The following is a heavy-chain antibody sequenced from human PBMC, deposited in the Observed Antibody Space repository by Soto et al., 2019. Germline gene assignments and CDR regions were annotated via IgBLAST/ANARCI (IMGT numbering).Heavy chain of an antibody. CDR1: GRSVSSGSYY. V-gene: IGHV4-61*01. Sequence: SETLSLTCTVSGRSVSSGSYYWSWIRQPPGKGLEWIGYIYYSGSTNYNPSLKSRVTISVDTSKNQFSLKLSSVTAADTAVYYCARDRRYSYGYYYYGMDVWGQGTTVTVS. J-gene: IGHJ6*02. CDR2: IYYSGST. D-gene: IGHD5-18*01. CDR3: ARDRRYSYGYYYYGMDV.